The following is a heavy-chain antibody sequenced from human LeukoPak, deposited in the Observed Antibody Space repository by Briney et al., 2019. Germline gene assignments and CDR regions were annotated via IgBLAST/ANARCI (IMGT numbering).Heavy chain of an antibody. CDR2: IYYSGST. V-gene: IGHV4-61*01. CDR3: ARTYYYGSGNKNWFDP. J-gene: IGHJ5*02. Sequence: PSETLSLTCTVSGGSVNSGNYYWSWIRQPPGKGLEWIGFIYYSGSTNYNPSLKSRVTISVDTSKNQFSLKLSSVTAADTAVYYCARTYYYGSGNKNWFDPWGQGTLVTVSS. CDR1: GGSVNSGNYY. D-gene: IGHD3-10*01.